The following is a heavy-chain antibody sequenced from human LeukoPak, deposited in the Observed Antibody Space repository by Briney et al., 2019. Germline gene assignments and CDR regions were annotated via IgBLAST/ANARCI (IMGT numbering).Heavy chain of an antibody. J-gene: IGHJ4*02. V-gene: IGHV3-7*02. CDR2: IRQDGSEK. CDR3: ARGGYSYVYGYFDY. D-gene: IGHD5-18*01. Sequence: GGSLRLSCAASGFTFSKSWMTWVRQAPGKGLEWVANIRQDGSEKYYVDSVKGRFTISRDNDKNSLYLQMNSLRAEDTAVYFCARGGYSYVYGYFDYWGQGTLVTVSS. CDR1: GFTFSKSW.